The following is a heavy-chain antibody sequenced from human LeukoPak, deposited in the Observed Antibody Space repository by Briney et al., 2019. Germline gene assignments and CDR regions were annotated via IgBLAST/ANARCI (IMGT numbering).Heavy chain of an antibody. J-gene: IGHJ1*01. Sequence: PGRSLRLSCAASGFTFSSYWMHSVRQAPGKGLVWVSRIKSDGSTNYADSVKGRFTISRDNAKNTVSPQMNSLRAEDTGVYYCARAPSEIGGYYPEYFRHWGQGTLVTVSS. V-gene: IGHV3-74*01. CDR1: GFTFSSYW. CDR2: IKSDGST. D-gene: IGHD3-22*01. CDR3: ARAPSEIGGYYPEYFRH.